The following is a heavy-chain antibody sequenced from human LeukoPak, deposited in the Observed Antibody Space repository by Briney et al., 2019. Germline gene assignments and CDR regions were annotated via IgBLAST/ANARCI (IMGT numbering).Heavy chain of an antibody. D-gene: IGHD3-9*01. Sequence: PETPSLTCTVSGGSISYYYWTWVRQPAGKGLEWIGRIYTSGSTSYNPSLKSRVTMSVDTSKNQFSLKLSSVTAADTAVYYCARDHWLFSSKTWYYYGMDVWGQGTTVTVSS. CDR1: GGSISYYY. CDR3: ARDHWLFSSKTWYYYGMDV. CDR2: IYTSGST. V-gene: IGHV4-4*07. J-gene: IGHJ6*02.